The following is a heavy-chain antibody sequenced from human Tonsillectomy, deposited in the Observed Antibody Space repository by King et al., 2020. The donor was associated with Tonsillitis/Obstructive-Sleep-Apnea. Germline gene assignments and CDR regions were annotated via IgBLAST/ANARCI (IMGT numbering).Heavy chain of an antibody. CDR2: INNNEGTI. CDR3: ARVSFSSGAYYFDY. Sequence: VQLVESGGALVKPGGSLRLSCAASGFTFSDYYMSWIRQAPGKGLEWVSDINNNEGTIYYADSVKGRITISRDNAKNSLYLQMNSLRVEDTAVYYCARVSFSSGAYYFDYWGQGTLVTVSS. D-gene: IGHD6-6*01. CDR1: GFTFSDYY. J-gene: IGHJ4*02. V-gene: IGHV3-11*01.